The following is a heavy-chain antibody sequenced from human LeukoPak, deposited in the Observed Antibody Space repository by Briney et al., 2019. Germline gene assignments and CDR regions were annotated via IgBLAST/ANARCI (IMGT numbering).Heavy chain of an antibody. Sequence: SETLSLTCAVSGYSISSGYYWGWIRQPTGKGLEWIGSIYHSGSTYYNPSLKSRVTISVDTSKNQFSLKLSSVTAADTAVYYCARGQRNPDYWGQGTLVTVSS. CDR1: GYSISSGYY. CDR2: IYHSGST. CDR3: ARGQRNPDY. D-gene: IGHD6-25*01. J-gene: IGHJ4*02. V-gene: IGHV4-38-2*01.